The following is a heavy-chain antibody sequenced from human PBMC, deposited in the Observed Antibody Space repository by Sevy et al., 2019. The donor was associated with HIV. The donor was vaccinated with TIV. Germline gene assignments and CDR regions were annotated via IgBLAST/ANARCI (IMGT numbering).Heavy chain of an antibody. CDR1: GFTVSSNY. V-gene: IGHV3-53*01. CDR3: ARDLRVATASGGMDV. CDR2: IYSGGST. J-gene: IGHJ6*02. D-gene: IGHD6-13*01. Sequence: GGSLRLSCAASGFTVSSNYMTWVRQAPGKGLEWVSIIYSGGSTYYADSVKGLFTISRDNSKNTLYLQMNSLRAEDTAVYYCARDLRVATASGGMDVWGQGTTVTVSS.